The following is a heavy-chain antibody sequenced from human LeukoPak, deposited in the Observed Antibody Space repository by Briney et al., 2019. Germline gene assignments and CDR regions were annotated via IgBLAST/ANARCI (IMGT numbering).Heavy chain of an antibody. D-gene: IGHD3-22*01. CDR1: GFTFSEKY. J-gene: IGHJ4*02. V-gene: IGHV3-11*05. CDR3: AKANYYDSSGYFDY. CDR2: ISAGGSST. Sequence: GGSLRLSCEASGFTFSEKYMNWIRQAPGKGLEWLSSISAGGSSTRYADSVKGRFTISRDNAKNSLYLQMNSLRAEDMALYYCAKANYYDSSGYFDYWGQGTLVTVSS.